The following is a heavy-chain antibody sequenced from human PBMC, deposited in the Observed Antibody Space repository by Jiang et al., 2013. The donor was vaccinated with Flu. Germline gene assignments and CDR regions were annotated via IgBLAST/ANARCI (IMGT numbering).Heavy chain of an antibody. J-gene: IGHJ4*02. D-gene: IGHD3-16*01. V-gene: IGHV1-24*01. Sequence: GAEVKKPGASVKVSCKVSGYTLTELSMHWVRQAPGKGLEWMGGFDPEDGETIYAQKFQGRVTMTVDTSTDTAYMELSSLRSEDTAVYYCATGNRVEPRYYDYIWGSPQITPYDYWGQGTLVTVSS. CDR2: FDPEDGET. CDR3: ATGNRVEPRYYDYIWGSPQITPYDY. CDR1: GYTLTELS.